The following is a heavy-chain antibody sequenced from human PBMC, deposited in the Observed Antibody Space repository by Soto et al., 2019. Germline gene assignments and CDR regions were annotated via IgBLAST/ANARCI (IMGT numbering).Heavy chain of an antibody. CDR3: ARDDLWFGEFDY. V-gene: IGHV3-21*01. CDR1: GFTFSSYS. J-gene: IGHJ4*02. Sequence: GGSLRLSCAASGFTFSSYSMNWVRQAPGKGLEWVSSISSSSSYIYYADSVKGRFTISRDNAKNSLYLQMNSLRAEDTAVYYCARDDLWFGEFDYWGQGTLVTVSS. CDR2: ISSSSSYI. D-gene: IGHD3-10*01.